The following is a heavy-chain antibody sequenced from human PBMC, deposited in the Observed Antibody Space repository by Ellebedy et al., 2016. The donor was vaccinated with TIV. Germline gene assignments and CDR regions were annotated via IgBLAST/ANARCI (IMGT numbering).Heavy chain of an antibody. CDR3: ARDPALPRGRFDT. CDR2: IYYSGSA. J-gene: IGHJ5*02. Sequence: MPSETLSLTCTVSGGSISNSDYYWNWIRQPPGKGLEWIGSIYYSGSAYYNPSLKSRVTVSVDTSKNQFSLNLSSVTSAAPAVYYCARDPALPRGRFDTWGQGTLVTVSS. V-gene: IGHV4-39*07. CDR1: GGSISNSDYY.